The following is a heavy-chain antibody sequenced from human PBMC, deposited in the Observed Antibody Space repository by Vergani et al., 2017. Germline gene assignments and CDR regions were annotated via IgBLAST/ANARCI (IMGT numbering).Heavy chain of an antibody. CDR3: AKTHDFSSLYSSYSWFDA. CDR2: IYAGDSDV. V-gene: IGHV5-51*03. D-gene: IGHD3-3*01. Sequence: EVQLVQSGAEVKKPGESLKISCQGSGYSITNYWIAWVRQRPGKGLEWMGIIYAGDSDVRYSPSFQGQVTMSVDKSLSTAYLQWGSLKASDTATYYCAKTHDFSSLYSSYSWFDAWGQGTQVTVSS. J-gene: IGHJ5*02. CDR1: GYSITNYW.